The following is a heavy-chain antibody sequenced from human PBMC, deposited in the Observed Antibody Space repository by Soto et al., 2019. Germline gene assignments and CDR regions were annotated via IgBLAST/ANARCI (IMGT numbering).Heavy chain of an antibody. CDR1: GAALNSGNYY. CDR2: IYVTGAV. V-gene: IGHV4-31*03. Sequence: SETLSLTCSVSGAALNSGNYYWSWIRQVPGKGLEWIGHIYVTGAVDYNPSLRDRITISQDTSERQFSLNLRLVTAADTAVYYSARLRIDKNNYKWFEPWGQGTLVTVSS. J-gene: IGHJ5*02. D-gene: IGHD1-20*01. CDR3: ARLRIDKNNYKWFEP.